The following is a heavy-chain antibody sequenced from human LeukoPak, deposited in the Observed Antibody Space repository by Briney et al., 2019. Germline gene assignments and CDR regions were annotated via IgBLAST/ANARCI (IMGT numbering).Heavy chain of an antibody. CDR3: ARATEGPSY. V-gene: IGHV1-24*01. Sequence: ASVTVSCTVSGYTLTELSMHWVRQAPGKGLEWMGGFDPEDGETIYAQKFQGRVTMTRNTSISTAYMELSSLRSEDTAVYYCARATEGPSYWGQGTLVTVSS. CDR1: GYTLTELS. CDR2: FDPEDGET. D-gene: IGHD4-17*01. J-gene: IGHJ4*02.